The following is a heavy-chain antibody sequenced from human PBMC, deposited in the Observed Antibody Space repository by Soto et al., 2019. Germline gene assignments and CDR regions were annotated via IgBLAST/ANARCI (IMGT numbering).Heavy chain of an antibody. CDR1: GFTFSSYS. CDR2: ISSSSSYI. Sequence: GGSLRLSCAASGFTFSSYSMNWVRQAPGKGLEWVSSISSSSSYIYYADSVKGRFTISRDNAKNSLYLQMNSLRAEDTAVYYCARDLGEFEYYFDYWGQGTLVTVSS. J-gene: IGHJ4*02. V-gene: IGHV3-21*01. D-gene: IGHD3-16*01. CDR3: ARDLGEFEYYFDY.